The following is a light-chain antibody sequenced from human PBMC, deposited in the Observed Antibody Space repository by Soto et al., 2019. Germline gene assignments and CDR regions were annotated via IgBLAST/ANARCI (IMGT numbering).Light chain of an antibody. CDR2: DAS. J-gene: IGKJ1*01. Sequence: EIVLTQSPATLSLSPGERATLSCRASQSVSSYLAWYQQKPGQAPRLLIYDASNRATGIPARFSGSGSGTDFTLTISSLVTEDFAVYYCHQRSNWPRTFGQGTKV. CDR1: QSVSSY. CDR3: HQRSNWPRT. V-gene: IGKV3-11*01.